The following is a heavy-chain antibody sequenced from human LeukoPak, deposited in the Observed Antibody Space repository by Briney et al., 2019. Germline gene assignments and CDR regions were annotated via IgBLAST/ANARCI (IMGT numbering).Heavy chain of an antibody. CDR3: VKEYHSRGFGAYFDY. J-gene: IGHJ4*02. V-gene: IGHV3-30*18. Sequence: GGALRLSCTASKFTFSHYGMQWVRQAPGKGLEWVAVISSDGSIKVYADSVKGRFTLSRDNSINTVDLQMNSLRAEDTAVYYCVKEYHSRGFGAYFDYWGQGTLVTVSS. D-gene: IGHD3-3*01. CDR1: KFTFSHYG. CDR2: ISSDGSIK.